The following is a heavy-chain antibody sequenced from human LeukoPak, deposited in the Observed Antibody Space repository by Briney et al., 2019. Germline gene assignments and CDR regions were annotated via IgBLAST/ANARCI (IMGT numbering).Heavy chain of an antibody. Sequence: GSLRLSCAASGFTFSSYTINWVRQAPGKGLEWVSSISSSSTYIYYADSVKGRFTISRDNAKNSLFLQMNSLRAEDTAVYYCAKVQDGSSWYEYFQHWGQGTLVTVSS. CDR2: ISSSSTYI. V-gene: IGHV3-21*01. J-gene: IGHJ1*01. CDR1: GFTFSSYT. CDR3: AKVQDGSSWYEYFQH. D-gene: IGHD6-13*01.